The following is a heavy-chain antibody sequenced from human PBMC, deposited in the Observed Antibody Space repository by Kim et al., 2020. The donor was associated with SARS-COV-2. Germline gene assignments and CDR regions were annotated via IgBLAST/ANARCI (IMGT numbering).Heavy chain of an antibody. D-gene: IGHD2-21*01. J-gene: IGHJ4*02. Sequence: SETLSLTCAVYGGSFSGYYWSWIRQPPGKGLEWIGEINHSGSTNYNPSLKSRVTISVDTSKNQFSLKLSSVTAADTAVYYCARVVGLWWLSYYFDYWGQGTLVTVSS. CDR1: GGSFSGYY. CDR3: ARVVGLWWLSYYFDY. CDR2: INHSGST. V-gene: IGHV4-34*01.